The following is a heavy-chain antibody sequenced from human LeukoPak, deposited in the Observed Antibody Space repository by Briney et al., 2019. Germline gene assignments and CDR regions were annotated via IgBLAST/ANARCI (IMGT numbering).Heavy chain of an antibody. CDR2: INHSGST. J-gene: IGHJ6*03. CDR1: GGSFSGYY. Sequence: KSSETLSLTCAVYGGSFSGYYWSWIRQPPGKGLEWIGEINHSGSTNYNPSLKSRVTLSGDTSKNQLSLKMSSVTAADTAVYYCARGLSRVVSRRTVRYMDVWGKGTTVTVSS. V-gene: IGHV4-34*01. D-gene: IGHD1-14*01. CDR3: ARGLSRVVSRRTVRYMDV.